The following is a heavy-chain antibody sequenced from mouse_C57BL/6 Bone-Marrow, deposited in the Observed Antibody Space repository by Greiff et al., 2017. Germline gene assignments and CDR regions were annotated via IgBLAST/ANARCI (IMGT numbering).Heavy chain of an antibody. CDR2: IRSKSNNYAT. Sequence: EVKLVESGGGLVQPKGSLKLSCAASGFSFNTYAMNWVRQAPGKGLEWVARIRSKSNNYATYYADSVKDRFTISRDDSESMLYLQMNNLKTEDTAMYYCVRHGSSWNYFDYWGQGTTLTVSS. CDR1: GFSFNTYA. J-gene: IGHJ2*01. CDR3: VRHGSSWNYFDY. D-gene: IGHD1-1*01. V-gene: IGHV10-1*01.